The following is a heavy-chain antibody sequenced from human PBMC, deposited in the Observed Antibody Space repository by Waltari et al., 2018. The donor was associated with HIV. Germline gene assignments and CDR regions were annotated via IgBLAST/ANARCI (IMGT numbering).Heavy chain of an antibody. CDR2: INPNSGGT. J-gene: IGHJ2*01. D-gene: IGHD3-10*01. CDR1: GYASPGYS. CDR3: TRDAASSGYWYFDL. Sequence: VQLGQSGTAAKKPGASVKVSCTASGYASPGYSTHCVRHAPGQGLEWMGWINPNSGGTKYAQKFQGRVTVTRDTSISTAYMELSRLRSDDTAVYYCTRDAASSGYWYFDLWGRGTLVTVSS. V-gene: IGHV1-2*02.